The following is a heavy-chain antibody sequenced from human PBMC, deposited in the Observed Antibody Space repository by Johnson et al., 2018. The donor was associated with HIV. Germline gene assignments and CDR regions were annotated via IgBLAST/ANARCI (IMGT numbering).Heavy chain of an antibody. CDR2: INWNGGST. Sequence: VQVAESGGGLVQPGRSLRLSCAASGFTFDDYGMSWVRQAPGKGLEWVSGINWNGGSTGYADSVKGRFSISRDNSKNTLYLQMNSLRAEDTAVYYCAKGWGAFDIWGQGTMVTVSS. D-gene: IGHD3-16*01. CDR1: GFTFDDYG. J-gene: IGHJ3*02. CDR3: AKGWGAFDI. V-gene: IGHV3-20*04.